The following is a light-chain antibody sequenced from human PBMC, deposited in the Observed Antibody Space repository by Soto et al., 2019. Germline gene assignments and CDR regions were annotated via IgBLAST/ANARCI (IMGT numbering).Light chain of an antibody. V-gene: IGLV2-23*01. CDR2: EGS. Sequence: QSVLTQPASVSGSPGQSITISCTGTSSDVGSYNLVSWYQQHPGKAPKLMIYEGSKRPSGVSNRFSGSKSGNTAFLTISWLHAEDEADYYCCSYAGRGVFGTGTKLTVL. CDR1: SSDVGSYNL. CDR3: CSYAGRGV. J-gene: IGLJ1*01.